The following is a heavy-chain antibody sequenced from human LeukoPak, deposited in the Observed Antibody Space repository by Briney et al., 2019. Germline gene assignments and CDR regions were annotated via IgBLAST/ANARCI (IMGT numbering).Heavy chain of an antibody. CDR3: ARVSSSSAGLLDY. CDR2: IWYDGSNK. J-gene: IGHJ4*02. D-gene: IGHD6-6*01. Sequence: GGSLRLSCAASGFTFSSYGMHWVRQAPGKGLEWVAVIWYDGSNKYYADSVKGRFTISRDNSKNTLYLQMNSLRAEDTAVYYCARVSSSSAGLLDYWGQGTLVTVSP. V-gene: IGHV3-33*01. CDR1: GFTFSSYG.